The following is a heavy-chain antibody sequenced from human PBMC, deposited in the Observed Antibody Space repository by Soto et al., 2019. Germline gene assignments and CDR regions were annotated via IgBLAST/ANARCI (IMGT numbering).Heavy chain of an antibody. CDR1: GYSFTSYW. CDR3: ARTTPEYYYYGMDV. V-gene: IGHV5-51*01. J-gene: IGHJ6*02. CDR2: XDXXXSXT. Sequence: GESLKISCKGSGYSFTSYWICWVRQMPGTGLEWMXIXDXXXSXTXXXPXXXXQVTISADKSISTAYLQWSSLKASDTAMYYCARTTPEYYYYGMDVWGQGTTVTVSS.